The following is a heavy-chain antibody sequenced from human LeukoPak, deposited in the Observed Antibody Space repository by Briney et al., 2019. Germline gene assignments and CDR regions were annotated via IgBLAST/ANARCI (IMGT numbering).Heavy chain of an antibody. CDR1: GGSISSSSYY. D-gene: IGHD6-19*01. Sequence: SETLSLTCTVSGGSISSSSYYWGWICQPPGKGLEWIGSIYYSGSTYYNPSLKSRVTISVDTSKNQFSLKLSSVTAADTAVYYCARVLIAVDAFDIWGQGRMVTVSS. J-gene: IGHJ3*02. V-gene: IGHV4-39*01. CDR3: ARVLIAVDAFDI. CDR2: IYYSGST.